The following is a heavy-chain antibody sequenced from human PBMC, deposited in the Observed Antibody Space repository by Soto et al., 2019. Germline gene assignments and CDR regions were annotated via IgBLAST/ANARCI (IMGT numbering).Heavy chain of an antibody. CDR1: GGSISSSSYY. CDR3: ARLAGDSSGYYSYYYGMDV. D-gene: IGHD3-22*01. J-gene: IGHJ6*02. V-gene: IGHV4-39*01. Sequence: SDTLSLTCTVSGGSISSSSYYWGWIRQPPGKGLEWIGSIYYSGSTYYNPSLKSRVTISVDTSKNQFSLKLSSVTAADTAVYYCARLAGDSSGYYSYYYGMDVWGQGTTVTSP. CDR2: IYYSGST.